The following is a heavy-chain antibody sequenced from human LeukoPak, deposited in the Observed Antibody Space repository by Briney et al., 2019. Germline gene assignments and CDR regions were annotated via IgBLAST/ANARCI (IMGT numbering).Heavy chain of an antibody. V-gene: IGHV3-21*01. D-gene: IGHD6-19*01. CDR3: ARAYAGYSSGCSLY. CDR1: GFTFSSYS. CDR2: ISSSSSYI. J-gene: IGHJ4*02. Sequence: GGSLRLSCAASGFTFSSYSMNWVRQAPGKGLEWVPSISSSSSYIYYADSVKGRFTISRDNAKNSLYLQMNSLRAEGTAVYYCARAYAGYSSGCSLYWGQGTLVTVSS.